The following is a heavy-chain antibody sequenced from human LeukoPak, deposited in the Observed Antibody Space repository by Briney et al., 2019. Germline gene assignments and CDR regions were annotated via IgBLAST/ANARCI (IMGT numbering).Heavy chain of an antibody. CDR3: TTDSTHPWSVWGSYRYTDGTY. CDR1: GFTFSNAW. V-gene: IGHV3-15*01. J-gene: IGHJ4*02. Sequence: GGSLRLSCAASGFTFSNAWMSWVRQAPGKGLEWVGRIKSKTDGGTTDYAAPVKGRFTISRDDSKNTLYLQMNSLKTEDTAVYYCTTDSTHPWSVWGSYRYTDGTYWGQGTLVTVSS. CDR2: IKSKTDGGTT. D-gene: IGHD3-16*02.